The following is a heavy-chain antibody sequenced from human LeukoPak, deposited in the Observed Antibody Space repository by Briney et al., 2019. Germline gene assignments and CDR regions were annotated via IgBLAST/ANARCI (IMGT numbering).Heavy chain of an antibody. V-gene: IGHV1-2*04. CDR3: ARDQSFWSSRGEEDYYGMDV. J-gene: IGHJ6*02. D-gene: IGHD3-3*01. Sequence: ASVKVSCKASGYTFTGYYMHWVRQTPGQGLEWMGWINPNSGGTNYAQKFQGWVTMTRDTSISTAYMELSRLRPDDTAVYYCARDQSFWSSRGEEDYYGMDVWGQGTTVTVSS. CDR1: GYTFTGYY. CDR2: INPNSGGT.